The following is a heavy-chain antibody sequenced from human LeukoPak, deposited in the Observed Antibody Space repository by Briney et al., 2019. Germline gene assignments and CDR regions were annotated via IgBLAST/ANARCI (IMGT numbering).Heavy chain of an antibody. CDR3: ARDQMRGDYDYVWGSYQYFDY. V-gene: IGHV4-4*02. J-gene: IGHJ4*02. Sequence: PSETLSLTCAVSGGSISSSNWWSWVRQPPGKGLEWIGEIYHSGSTNYNPSLKSRVTISVDKSKNQFSLKLSSVTAADTAVYYCARDQMRGDYDYVWGSYQYFDYWGQGTLVTVSS. CDR1: GGSISSSNW. D-gene: IGHD3-16*02. CDR2: IYHSGST.